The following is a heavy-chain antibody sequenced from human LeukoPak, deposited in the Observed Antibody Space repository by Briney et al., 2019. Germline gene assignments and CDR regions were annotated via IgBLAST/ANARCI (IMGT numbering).Heavy chain of an antibody. D-gene: IGHD3-10*01. V-gene: IGHV3-11*01. CDR1: GFTFSDYY. J-gene: IGHJ6*03. Sequence: RSGGSLRLSCAASGFTFSDYYMSWIRQAPGRGLEWVSYISSSGSTIYYADSVKGRFTISRDNAKNSLYLQMNSLRAEDTAVYYCARRYYYGSGGYYQDSSYYMDVWGKGTTVTISS. CDR3: ARRYYYGSGGYYQDSSYYMDV. CDR2: ISSSGSTI.